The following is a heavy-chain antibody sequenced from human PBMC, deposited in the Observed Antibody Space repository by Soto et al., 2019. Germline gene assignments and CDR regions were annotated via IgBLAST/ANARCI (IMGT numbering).Heavy chain of an antibody. V-gene: IGHV5-51*01. D-gene: IGHD3-22*01. J-gene: IGHJ4*02. CDR1: GYSFTSYW. CDR2: IYPGDSDI. CDR3: ARSSEYYDSSGYYQYYFDY. Sequence: PGESLTISCMGSGYSFTSYWIGWVRQMPGNGLEWMGIIYPGDSDISYSPSFQVQVTISADKSISTAYLQWSSLKASDTAMYYCARSSEYYDSSGYYQYYFDYWGQGTLVTVSS.